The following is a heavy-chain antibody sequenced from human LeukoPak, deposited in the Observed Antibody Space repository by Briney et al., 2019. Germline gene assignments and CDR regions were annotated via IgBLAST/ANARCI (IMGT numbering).Heavy chain of an antibody. CDR3: ARSPTKIAAAGMDV. CDR1: GGSISSYH. V-gene: IGHV4-4*07. CDR2: IYTSGST. Sequence: PSETLSLTCTVSGGSISSYHWSWIRQPAGKGLEWIGRIYTSGSTNYNPSLKSRVTMSVDTSKNQFSLKLSSVTAADTAVYYCARSPTKIAAAGMDVWGKGTTVTISS. D-gene: IGHD6-13*01. J-gene: IGHJ6*04.